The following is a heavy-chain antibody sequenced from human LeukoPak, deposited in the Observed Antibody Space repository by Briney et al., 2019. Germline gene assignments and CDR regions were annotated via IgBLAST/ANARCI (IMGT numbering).Heavy chain of an antibody. V-gene: IGHV3-74*01. Sequence: GGSLRLSCAASGFTFSSYWMHWVRQAPGKGLVWVSRINSDGSSTSYADSVKGRFTISRDNAKNTLYPQMNSLRAEDTAVYYCARVGYSSSSAFDYWGQGTLVTVSS. CDR2: INSDGSST. D-gene: IGHD6-6*01. CDR1: GFTFSSYW. CDR3: ARVGYSSSSAFDY. J-gene: IGHJ4*02.